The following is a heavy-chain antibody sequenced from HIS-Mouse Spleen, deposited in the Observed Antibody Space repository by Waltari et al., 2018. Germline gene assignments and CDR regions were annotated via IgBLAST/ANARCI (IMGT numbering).Heavy chain of an antibody. V-gene: IGHV3-7*01. J-gene: IGHJ4*02. CDR2: RKQDGSEK. Sequence: EVQLVESGGGLVQPGGSLRLSCAASGFTVSSYWMSWVRQAPGKGLEWVANRKQDGSEKYYVDSVKGRFTISRDNAKNSLYLQMNSLRAEDTTVYYCAREGDSGSYFDYWGQGTLVTVSS. CDR1: GFTVSSYW. D-gene: IGHD1-26*01. CDR3: AREGDSGSYFDY.